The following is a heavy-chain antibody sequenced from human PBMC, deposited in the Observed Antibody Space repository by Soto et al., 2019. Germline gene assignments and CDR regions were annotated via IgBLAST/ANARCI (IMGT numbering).Heavy chain of an antibody. D-gene: IGHD6-13*01. CDR1: GFTFSSYG. J-gene: IGHJ6*02. Sequence: PGGSLRLSCAASGFTFSSYGMHWVRQAPGKGLEWVAVISYDGSNKYYADSVKGRFTISRDNSKNTLYLQMNSLRAEDTAVYYCAKDSAGYSSSWYDHRNRKYYYYGMDVWGQGTTVTVSS. CDR2: ISYDGSNK. CDR3: AKDSAGYSSSWYDHRNRKYYYYGMDV. V-gene: IGHV3-30*18.